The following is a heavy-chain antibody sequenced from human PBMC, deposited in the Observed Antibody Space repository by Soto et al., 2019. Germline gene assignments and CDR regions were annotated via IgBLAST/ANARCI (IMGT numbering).Heavy chain of an antibody. CDR3: TTSSGWDYYFDY. CDR2: IKSKTDGGTT. CDR1: GFTFSNAW. D-gene: IGHD6-19*01. Sequence: GGSLRLSCAASGFTFSNAWMNWVRQAPGKGLEWVGRIKSKTDGGTTDYAAPVKGRFTISRDDSKNTLYLQMNSLKTEDAAVYYCTTSSGWDYYFDYWGQGTLVTVSS. V-gene: IGHV3-15*07. J-gene: IGHJ4*02.